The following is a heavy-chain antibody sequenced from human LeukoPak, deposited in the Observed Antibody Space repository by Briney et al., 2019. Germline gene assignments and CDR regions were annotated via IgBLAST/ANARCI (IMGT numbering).Heavy chain of an antibody. V-gene: IGHV6-1*01. J-gene: IGHJ5*02. Sequence: SQTLSLTCAISGDSVSSNSAAWNWIRQSPSRGLEWLGRTYYRSKWYNEYAVSVKSRITITPDTSKSQFSLQLNSVTPEDTALYYCARDRAMYNWFDPWGQGTLVTVSS. D-gene: IGHD3-10*01. CDR2: TYYRSKWYN. CDR3: ARDRAMYNWFDP. CDR1: GDSVSSNSAA.